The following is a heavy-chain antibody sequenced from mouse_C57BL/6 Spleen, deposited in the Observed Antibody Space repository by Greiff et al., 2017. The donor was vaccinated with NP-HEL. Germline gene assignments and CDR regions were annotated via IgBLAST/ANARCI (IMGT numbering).Heavy chain of an antibody. J-gene: IGHJ3*01. CDR1: GYTFTDYE. D-gene: IGHD1-1*01. V-gene: IGHV1-15*01. CDR2: IDPETGGT. CDR3: TREGYYYGSSYPFAY. Sequence: VKLQESGAELVRPGASVTLSCKASGYTFTDYEMHWVKQTPVHGLEWIGAIDPETGGTAYNQKFKGKAILTADKSSSTAYMELRSLTSEDSAVYYCTREGYYYGSSYPFAYWGQGTLVTVSA.